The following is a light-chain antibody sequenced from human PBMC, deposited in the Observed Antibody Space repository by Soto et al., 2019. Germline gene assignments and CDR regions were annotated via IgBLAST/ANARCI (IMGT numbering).Light chain of an antibody. V-gene: IGKV1-5*01. CDR3: QQHNSYSWT. Sequence: DIQMTQSPSTLSASVGDRVTIACRASQSISSWLAWYQQKPGKAPKLLIYDASSLESGVPSRFSGSGSGTEFTLTISCLQPDDFATYYCQQHNSYSWTFGQGTKVEIK. J-gene: IGKJ1*01. CDR1: QSISSW. CDR2: DAS.